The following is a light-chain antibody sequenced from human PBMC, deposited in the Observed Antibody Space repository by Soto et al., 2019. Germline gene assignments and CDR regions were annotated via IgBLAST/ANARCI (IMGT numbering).Light chain of an antibody. CDR3: QQSYSTPPMYT. J-gene: IGKJ2*01. CDR2: VAS. Sequence: DIQMTQSPSSLSASVGDRVTITCRASQSISKSLNWYQQKPGRAPTLLISVASTLHSGVPSRFSGSGSGTDFTLTISSLQREDFATYYCQQSYSTPPMYTFGQGTKLEI. CDR1: QSISKS. V-gene: IGKV1-39*01.